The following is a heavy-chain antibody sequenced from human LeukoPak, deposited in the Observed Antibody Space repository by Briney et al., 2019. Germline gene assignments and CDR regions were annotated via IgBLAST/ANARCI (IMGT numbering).Heavy chain of an antibody. CDR3: AKILYGSGYFLLDS. J-gene: IGHJ4*02. CDR1: GFTFSSYA. Sequence: PGGSLRLSCAASGFTFSSYAMHWVRQAPGKGLEWVSAISSDGSTYYADSVKGRFTVSRDNSKNTLYLQMNSLRAEDTAIYYCAKILYGSGYFLLDSWGQGTLVTVSS. CDR2: ISSDGST. V-gene: IGHV3-23*01. D-gene: IGHD3-3*01.